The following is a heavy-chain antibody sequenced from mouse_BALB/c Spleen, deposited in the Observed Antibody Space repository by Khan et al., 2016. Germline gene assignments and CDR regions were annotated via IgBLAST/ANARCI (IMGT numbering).Heavy chain of an antibody. CDR2: IHYSGNP. V-gene: IGHV3-1*02. D-gene: IGHD1-1*01. Sequence: EVQLQESGPDLVKPSQSLSLTCTVTGYSITSGYSWHWIRQFPGNKLEWMGYIHYSGNPNSNPSLKSQLSITRATSKNQFFLQLNSVTTEDTATSYCAGRNYYGSSRDCDVWGAGTTVTVSS. J-gene: IGHJ1*01. CDR1: GYSITSGYS. CDR3: AGRNYYGSSRDCDV.